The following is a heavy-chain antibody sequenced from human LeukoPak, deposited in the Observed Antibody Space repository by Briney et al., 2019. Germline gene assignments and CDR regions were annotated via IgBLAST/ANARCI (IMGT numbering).Heavy chain of an antibody. CDR1: GGSISSDY. Sequence: PSETLSLTCTVSGGSISSDYWSWIRQPPGKGLEWIGDIYYSGSTNYNPSLKSRVTISVDTSKNQFSLKVRSVTAADTAVYYCARDSTAAAFDYWGQGTLVTVSS. D-gene: IGHD2-2*01. CDR3: ARDSTAAAFDY. J-gene: IGHJ4*02. V-gene: IGHV4-59*01. CDR2: IYYSGST.